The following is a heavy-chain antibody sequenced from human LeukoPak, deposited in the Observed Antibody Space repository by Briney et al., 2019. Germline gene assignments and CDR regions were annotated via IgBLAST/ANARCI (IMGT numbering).Heavy chain of an antibody. Sequence: SETLSLTCTVSGGSISSITYYWGWIRQPPGKGLEWVGHMYYRGNTFYNPSLKSRVTISVDTSKNQFSLKLRSVTAADTAVYYCARLYGNYQNYFDYWGQGTLVTVSS. CDR3: ARLYGNYQNYFDY. D-gene: IGHD1-7*01. CDR2: MYYRGNT. V-gene: IGHV4-39*07. J-gene: IGHJ4*02. CDR1: GGSISSITYY.